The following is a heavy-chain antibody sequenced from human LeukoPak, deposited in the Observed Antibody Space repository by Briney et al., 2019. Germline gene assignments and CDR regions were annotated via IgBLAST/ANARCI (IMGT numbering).Heavy chain of an antibody. D-gene: IGHD6-19*01. J-gene: IGHJ6*02. V-gene: IGHV4-59*01. Sequence: SETLSLTCTVSGGSISSYYWSWIRQPPGKGLEWIGYIYYSGSTNYNPSLKSRVTISVDTSKNQFSLKLSSVTAADTAVYYCASLTVAGTGGDYYYYGMDVWGQGTTVTVSS. CDR2: IYYSGST. CDR1: GGSISSYY. CDR3: ASLTVAGTGGDYYYYGMDV.